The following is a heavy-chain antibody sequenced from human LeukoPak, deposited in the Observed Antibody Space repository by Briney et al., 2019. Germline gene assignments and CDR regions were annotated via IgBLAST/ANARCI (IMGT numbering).Heavy chain of an antibody. D-gene: IGHD4-17*01. J-gene: IGHJ6*02. CDR2: INTDGSST. V-gene: IGHV3-74*01. CDR1: GFTFSSYW. Sequence: GGSLRLSCAASGFTFSSYWMHWVRQAPGKGLVWVSRINTDGSSTSYADSVKGRFTISRDNAKNTLYLQMNSLRAEDTAVYYCAKTYSPYGDYAVDYYYGMDVWGQGTTVTVSS. CDR3: AKTYSPYGDYAVDYYYGMDV.